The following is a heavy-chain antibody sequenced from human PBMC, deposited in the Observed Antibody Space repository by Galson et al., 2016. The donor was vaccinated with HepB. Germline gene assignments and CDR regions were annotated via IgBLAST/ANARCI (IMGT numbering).Heavy chain of an antibody. Sequence: SLRLSCAASGFSFSSYAMHWVRQPPGKGLEWVAVISYDGSNKYYADSVKGRFTISRDNSKNTLYVQMNSLRAEDTAVYYCASEVVTAISAFDIWGQGTMVTVSS. CDR3: ASEVVTAISAFDI. D-gene: IGHD2-21*02. CDR1: GFSFSSYA. V-gene: IGHV3-30*04. J-gene: IGHJ3*02. CDR2: ISYDGSNK.